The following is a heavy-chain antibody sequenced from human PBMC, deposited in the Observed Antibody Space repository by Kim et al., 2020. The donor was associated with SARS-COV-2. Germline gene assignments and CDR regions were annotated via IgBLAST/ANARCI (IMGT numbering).Heavy chain of an antibody. CDR1: GFTFNNYA. CDR2: INGSRDRT. D-gene: IGHD1-7*01. CDR3: SKAKNYLFDD. V-gene: IGHV3-23*01. J-gene: IGHJ4*01. Sequence: GGSLRLSCAASGFTFNNYAMSWVRQPPGKGLEWVSGINGSRDRTYNADSVKVRFSIPRDNTKNSLYLQMNSLSAEAKAIYYCSKAKNYLFDDWG.